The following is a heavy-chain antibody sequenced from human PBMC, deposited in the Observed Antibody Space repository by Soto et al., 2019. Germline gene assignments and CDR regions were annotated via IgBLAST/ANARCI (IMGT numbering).Heavy chain of an antibody. Sequence: SGTLSLTCTVSGCSISSSSYYWGWIRQPPGKGLEWIGSIYYSGSTYYNPSLKSRVTISVDTSKNQFSLKLSSVTAADTAVYCCARHTPAISISDHWGQGTLVAVS. D-gene: IGHD2-15*01. CDR1: GCSISSSSYY. V-gene: IGHV4-39*01. CDR2: IYYSGST. CDR3: ARHTPAISISDH. J-gene: IGHJ4*02.